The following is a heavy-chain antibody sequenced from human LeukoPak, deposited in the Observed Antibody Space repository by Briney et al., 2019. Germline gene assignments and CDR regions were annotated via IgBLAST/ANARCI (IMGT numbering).Heavy chain of an antibody. Sequence: GGSLRLSCAASGFTFSTYWMNWVRQAPGGGLEWVASIKDDGSEKNYVDSVKGRFTISRDIANKSLCLQMNSLRAEDTAVYYCVAAGGYWGQGALVTVSS. J-gene: IGHJ4*02. V-gene: IGHV3-7*05. CDR1: GFTFSTYW. D-gene: IGHD6-13*01. CDR2: IKDDGSEK. CDR3: VAAGGY.